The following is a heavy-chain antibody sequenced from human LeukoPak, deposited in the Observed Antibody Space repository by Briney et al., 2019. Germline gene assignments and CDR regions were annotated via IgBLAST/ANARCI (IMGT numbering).Heavy chain of an antibody. Sequence: SETLSLTCTVSGGSISSNYGSWIRQPPGKGLEWIGYIYDSGTTNYNPSLKSRATISEDTSKNQFSLKLSSVTAADTAVYYCARSTGGWSYFDYWGQGTLVTVSS. CDR2: IYDSGTT. V-gene: IGHV4-59*01. D-gene: IGHD6-19*01. CDR1: GGSISSNY. J-gene: IGHJ4*02. CDR3: ARSTGGWSYFDY.